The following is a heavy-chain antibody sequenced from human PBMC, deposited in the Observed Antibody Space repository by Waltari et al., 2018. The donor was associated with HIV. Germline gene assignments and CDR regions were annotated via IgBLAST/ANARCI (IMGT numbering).Heavy chain of an antibody. CDR2: IYSGGSK. CDR3: AGVVGDPISLVFQH. Sequence: EVQLVESGGGLIQPGGSLRLSCAASGFTVSSNYMSWVRQAPGKGLEWVSVIYSGGSKIYAGSGKGRFTNPRENSKNTLFLQMNRLGAEDTAVYYCAGVVGDPISLVFQHWGQGTLVTGSS. J-gene: IGHJ1*01. V-gene: IGHV3-53*01. CDR1: GFTVSSNY. D-gene: IGHD3-10*01.